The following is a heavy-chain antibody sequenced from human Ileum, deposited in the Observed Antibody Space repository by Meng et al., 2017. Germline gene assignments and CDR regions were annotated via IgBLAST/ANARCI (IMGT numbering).Heavy chain of an antibody. D-gene: IGHD2-21*01. Sequence: GGSLRLSCAASGFTFSDHYMDWVRQAPGKGLEWVGRIRNKIKSYTTEYAASVKGRFTISRDDSKNSLYLKMNSLKTEDTAVYYCSKDLIASCAFFDSWGQGTLVTVSS. CDR2: IRNKIKSYTT. J-gene: IGHJ4*02. V-gene: IGHV3-72*01. CDR1: GFTFSDHY. CDR3: SKDLIASCAFFDS.